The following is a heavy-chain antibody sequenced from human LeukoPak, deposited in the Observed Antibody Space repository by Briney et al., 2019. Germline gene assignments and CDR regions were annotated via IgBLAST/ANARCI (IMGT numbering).Heavy chain of an antibody. V-gene: IGHV3-21*01. J-gene: IGHJ6*02. Sequence: GGSLRLSCAASGFTFSSYSMNWVRQAPGKGLEWVSSISSSSSYIYYADSVKGRFTISRDNAKNSLYLQMNSLRAEDTAVYYCARDAVLGACSGGSCYSEDYYYGMDVWGQGTTVTVSS. D-gene: IGHD2-15*01. CDR3: ARDAVLGACSGGSCYSEDYYYGMDV. CDR1: GFTFSSYS. CDR2: ISSSSSYI.